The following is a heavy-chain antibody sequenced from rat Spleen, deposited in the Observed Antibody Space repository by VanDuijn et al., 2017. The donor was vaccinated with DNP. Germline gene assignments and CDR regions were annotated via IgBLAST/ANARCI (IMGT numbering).Heavy chain of an antibody. CDR1: GFTFSDYY. CDR3: ARGPGHY. D-gene: IGHD1-4*01. V-gene: IGHV5-22*01. Sequence: EVQLVESGGGLVQPGRSLKLSCAASGFTFSDYYMAWVRQAPTKGLEWVASISYDGSRTYYRDSVRGRFTISRDNTKSTLYLQMNSLGSEDMATYYCARGPGHYWGQGVMVTVSS. CDR2: ISYDGSRT. J-gene: IGHJ2*01.